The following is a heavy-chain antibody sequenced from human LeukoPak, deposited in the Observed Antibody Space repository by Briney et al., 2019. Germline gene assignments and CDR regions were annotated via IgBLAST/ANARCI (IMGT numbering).Heavy chain of an antibody. J-gene: IGHJ4*02. CDR3: AKVRKLAALGSFDY. CDR1: GFTFDDYA. Sequence: QSGGSLRLSCAASGFTFDDYAMHWVRQAPGKGPEWVSLISGDGGSTYYADSVKGRFTISRDNSKNSLYLQMNSLRTEDTALYYCAKVRKLAALGSFDYWGQGTLVTVSS. CDR2: ISGDGGST. V-gene: IGHV3-43*02. D-gene: IGHD6-6*01.